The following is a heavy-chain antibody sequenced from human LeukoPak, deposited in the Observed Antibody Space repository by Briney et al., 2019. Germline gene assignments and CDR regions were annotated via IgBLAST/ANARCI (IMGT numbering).Heavy chain of an antibody. D-gene: IGHD6-13*01. CDR2: IYHSGST. CDR1: GGSISSGGYY. J-gene: IGHJ4*02. Sequence: SETLSLTCTVSGGSISSGGYYWSWIRQPPGKGLEWIGYIYHSGSTCYNPSLKSRVTISVDRSKNQFSLKLSSVTAADTAVYYCAREGSSTAAAGLDYWGQGTLVTVSS. CDR3: AREGSSTAAAGLDY. V-gene: IGHV4-30-2*01.